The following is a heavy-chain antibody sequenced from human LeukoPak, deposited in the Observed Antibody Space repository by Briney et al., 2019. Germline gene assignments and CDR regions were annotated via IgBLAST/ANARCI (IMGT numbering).Heavy chain of an antibody. CDR1: GGPVSGYY. V-gene: IGHV4-59*02. D-gene: IGHD3-9*01. Sequence: PSETLSLTCTVSGGPVSGYYWNWIRQPPGKGLEWIGYIYYNGRTNSHPSLKSRVPISVATSKNQFSLKLSSVTVADTAVYYCAGTRYCDWLLPELDYWGQGSLVTVSS. J-gene: IGHJ4*02. CDR2: IYYNGRT. CDR3: AGTRYCDWLLPELDY.